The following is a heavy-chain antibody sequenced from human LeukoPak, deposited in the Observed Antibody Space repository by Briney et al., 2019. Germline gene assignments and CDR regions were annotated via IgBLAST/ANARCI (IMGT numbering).Heavy chain of an antibody. J-gene: IGHJ6*03. V-gene: IGHV3-48*03. CDR3: ARGGYSSSWYGVYGSYYYYMDV. CDR2: ISSSGSTI. Sequence: GGSLRLSCAASGFTFSSYEMNWVRQAPGKGLEWVSYISSSGSTIYYADSVKGRFTISRDNAKNSLYLQMNSLRAEDTAVYYCARGGYSSSWYGVYGSYYYYMDVWGKGTTVTVSS. CDR1: GFTFSSYE. D-gene: IGHD6-13*01.